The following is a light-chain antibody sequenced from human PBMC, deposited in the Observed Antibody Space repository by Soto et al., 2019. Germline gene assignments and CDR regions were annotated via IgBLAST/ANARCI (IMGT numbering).Light chain of an antibody. V-gene: IGKV3-11*01. CDR2: DAS. J-gene: IGKJ5*01. CDR1: QSVSSY. CDR3: QQRSNWPL. Sequence: IVLTQSPGTLSLSPGERATLSCRASQSVSSYLAWYQQKPGQAPRLLIYDASNRATGIPARFSGSGSGTDFTLTISSLEPEDFAVYYCQQRSNWPLFGQGTRLEIK.